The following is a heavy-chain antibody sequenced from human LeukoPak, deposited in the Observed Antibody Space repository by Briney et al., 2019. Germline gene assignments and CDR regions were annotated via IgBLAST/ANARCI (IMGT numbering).Heavy chain of an antibody. CDR1: GGSISNYY. CDR2: IYYSGST. J-gene: IGHJ6*02. V-gene: IGHV4-59*08. Sequence: SETLSLTCTVSGGSISNYYWSWIRQPPGKGLEWIGYIYYSGSTNYNPSLKSRVTISVDTSKNQFSLKLSSVTAADTAVYYCARSGYYYYGMDVWGQGTTVTVSS. CDR3: ARSGYYYYGMDV.